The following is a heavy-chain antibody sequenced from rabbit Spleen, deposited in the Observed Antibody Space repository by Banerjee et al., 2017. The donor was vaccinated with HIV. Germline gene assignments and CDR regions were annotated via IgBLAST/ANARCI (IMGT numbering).Heavy chain of an antibody. CDR1: GLDFRVNYW. CDR3: ARDASGREDFSL. CDR2: IDVTKSGST. J-gene: IGHJ4*01. Sequence: QEQLEESGGGLVKPGASLTLTCEASGLDFRVNYWICWVRQAPGKGLEWIACIDVTKSGSTYYASWTRVRFTISKTSSTTVTLQMSSLTAADTATYFCARDASGREDFSLWGQGTLVTVS. D-gene: IGHD4-2*01. V-gene: IGHV1S45*01.